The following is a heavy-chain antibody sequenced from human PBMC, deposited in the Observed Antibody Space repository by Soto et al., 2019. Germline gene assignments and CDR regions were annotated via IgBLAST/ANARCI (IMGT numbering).Heavy chain of an antibody. CDR2: ISDSGST. D-gene: IGHD6-19*01. V-gene: IGHV3-23*01. J-gene: IGHJ4*02. CDR1: GFTFSTSA. Sequence: GGSLRLSCEASGFTFSTSAMSWVRHAPGKGLDWVSTISDSGSTYYADSVKGRFTISRDNSKNTLYLQMNSLRAEDTAVYYCAKDLRASSGWSYYFDYWGQGTLVTVSS. CDR3: AKDLRASSGWSYYFDY.